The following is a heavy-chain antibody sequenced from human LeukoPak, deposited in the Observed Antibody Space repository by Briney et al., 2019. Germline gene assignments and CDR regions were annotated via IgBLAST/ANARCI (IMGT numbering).Heavy chain of an antibody. J-gene: IGHJ4*02. D-gene: IGHD5-24*01. CDR1: GDTFTGYY. CDR3: ARVKCMGDGYNSQYFDY. V-gene: IGHV1-2*06. CDR2: INPNSGGT. Sequence: ASVKVSCKASGDTFTGYYMHWVRQASGQELEWMGRINPNSGGTNYAQKFQGRVTMTRDTSISTAYMELSRLRSDDTAVYYCARVKCMGDGYNSQYFDYWGQGTLVTVSS.